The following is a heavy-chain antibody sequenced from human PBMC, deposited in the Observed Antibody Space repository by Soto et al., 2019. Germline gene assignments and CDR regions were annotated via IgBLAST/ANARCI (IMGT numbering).Heavy chain of an antibody. CDR2: IYYSGST. Sequence: SETLSLTCTVSGGSISSSSYYWGWIRQPPGKGLEWIGSIYYSGSTYYNPSLKSRVTISVDTSKNQFSLKLSSVTAADTAVYYCARHIQLWSYYYYGMDVWGQGTTVTVSS. D-gene: IGHD5-18*01. V-gene: IGHV4-39*01. CDR1: GGSISSSSYY. CDR3: ARHIQLWSYYYYGMDV. J-gene: IGHJ6*02.